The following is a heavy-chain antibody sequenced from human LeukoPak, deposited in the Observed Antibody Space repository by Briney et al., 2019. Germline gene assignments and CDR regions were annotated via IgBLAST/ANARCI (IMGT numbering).Heavy chain of an antibody. V-gene: IGHV3-7*01. J-gene: IGHJ3*02. D-gene: IGHD3-22*01. Sequence: GGSLRLSCAASGFTFSSYWMSWVRQAPGKGLEWVANIKQDGSEKYYVDSVKGRFTISRDNAKNSLYLQMNSLRAEDTAVYYCARGGGRYYYDSSDAFDIWGQGTMVTVSS. CDR3: ARGGGRYYYDSSDAFDI. CDR2: IKQDGSEK. CDR1: GFTFSSYW.